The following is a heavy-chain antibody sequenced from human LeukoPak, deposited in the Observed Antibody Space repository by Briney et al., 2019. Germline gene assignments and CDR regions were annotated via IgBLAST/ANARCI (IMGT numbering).Heavy chain of an antibody. J-gene: IGHJ4*02. D-gene: IGHD7-27*01. CDR3: ATNTGAVFDY. V-gene: IGHV4-39*07. CDR2: IYYTGST. Sequence: PSETLSLTCTVSGDSISSTNYYWGWIRQPPGKGLEWIESIYYTGSTEYNPSLRSRVTISLEMSKHQFSLDLTSVTAADTAVYYCATNTGAVFDYWGQGALVTVSS. CDR1: GDSISSTNYY.